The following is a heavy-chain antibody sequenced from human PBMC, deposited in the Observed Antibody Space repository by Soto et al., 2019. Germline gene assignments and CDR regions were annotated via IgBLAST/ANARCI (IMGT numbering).Heavy chain of an antibody. D-gene: IGHD3-3*01. V-gene: IGHV1-18*04. CDR3: ARDQVYDFWSGYYTTFHY. CDR1: GYTFTSYG. CDR2: ISAYNGNT. Sequence: AVKVSCKASGYTFTSYGISWVRQAPGQGLEWMGWISAYNGNTNYAQKLQGRVTMTTDTSTSTAYMELRSLRSDDTAVYYCARDQVYDFWSGYYTTFHYRGQGSLVILSS. J-gene: IGHJ4*02.